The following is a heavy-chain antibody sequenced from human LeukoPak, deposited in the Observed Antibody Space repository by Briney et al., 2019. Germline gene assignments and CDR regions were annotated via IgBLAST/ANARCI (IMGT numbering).Heavy chain of an antibody. CDR2: ISSSSSYI. Sequence: ETLSLTCTVSGGSISSSSYYWGWIRQPPGKGLEWVSSISSSSSYIYYADSVKGRFTISRDNAKNSLYLQMNSLRAEDTAVYYCAREGYGDYTVDYWGQGTLVTVSS. J-gene: IGHJ4*02. CDR1: GGSISSSS. V-gene: IGHV3-21*01. D-gene: IGHD4-17*01. CDR3: AREGYGDYTVDY.